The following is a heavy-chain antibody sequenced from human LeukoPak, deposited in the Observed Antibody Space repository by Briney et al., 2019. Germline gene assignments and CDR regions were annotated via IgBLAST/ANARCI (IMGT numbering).Heavy chain of an antibody. Sequence: ASVKVSCKASGYTFTSYGISWVRQAPGQGLEWMGWISAYNGNTNYAQKLQGRVTMTTDTSTSTAYMELRSLRSDDTAAYYCARETWNQDWFDPWGQGTLVTVSS. D-gene: IGHD1-1*01. J-gene: IGHJ5*02. V-gene: IGHV1-18*01. CDR2: ISAYNGNT. CDR3: ARETWNQDWFDP. CDR1: GYTFTSYG.